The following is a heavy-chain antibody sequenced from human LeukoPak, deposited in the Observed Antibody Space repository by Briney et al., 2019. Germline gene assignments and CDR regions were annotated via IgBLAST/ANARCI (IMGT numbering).Heavy chain of an antibody. J-gene: IGHJ5*02. D-gene: IGHD6-19*01. CDR3: ARVGIAVAGKRSGWFDP. CDR1: GYTFTGYY. Sequence: ASAKVSCKASGYTFTGYYMHWVRQAPGQGLGWVGWINPNSGGTNYAQKFQGRVTMTRDTSISTAYMELSRLRSDDTAVYYCARVGIAVAGKRSGWFDPWGQGTLVTVSS. V-gene: IGHV1-2*02. CDR2: INPNSGGT.